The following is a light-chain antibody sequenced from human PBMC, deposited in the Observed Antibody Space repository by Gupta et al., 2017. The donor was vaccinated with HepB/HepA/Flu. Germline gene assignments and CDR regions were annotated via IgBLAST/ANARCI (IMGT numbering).Light chain of an antibody. V-gene: IGLV1-51*01. J-gene: IGLJ3*02. CDR1: SSNIGNNY. CDR2: DNT. CDR3: GTWDTSLSAWV. Sequence: QSVLTQPPSVSAAPGQKVTISCSGSSSNIGNNYVSWYQQIPGTAPKLLIFDNTKRPSGIPDRFSGSKSGTSATLDITGLQTGDEADYYCGTWDTSLSAWVFGGGTQVTVL.